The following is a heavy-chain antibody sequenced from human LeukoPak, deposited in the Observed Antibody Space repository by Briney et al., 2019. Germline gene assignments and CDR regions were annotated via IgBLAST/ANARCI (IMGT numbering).Heavy chain of an antibody. CDR1: GGSISSYY. CDR2: INHSGST. J-gene: IGHJ4*02. Sequence: PSETLSLTCTVSGGSISSYYWSWIRQPPGKGLEWIGEINHSGSTNYNPSLKSRVTISVDTSKNQFSLKLSSVTAADTAVYYCARRRRMTTVTTGFDYWGQGTLVTVSS. V-gene: IGHV4-34*01. CDR3: ARRRRMTTVTTGFDY. D-gene: IGHD4-17*01.